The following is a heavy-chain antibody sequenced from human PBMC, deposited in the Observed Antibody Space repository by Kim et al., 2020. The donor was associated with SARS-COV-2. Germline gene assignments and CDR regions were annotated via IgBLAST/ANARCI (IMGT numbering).Heavy chain of an antibody. CDR3: ARRYSSSTLDY. V-gene: IGHV4-39*07. D-gene: IGHD6-13*01. J-gene: IGHJ4*02. Sequence: YYNPSLKSRVTISVDTSKNQFSLKLSSVTAADTAVYYCARRYSSSTLDYWGQGTLVTVSS.